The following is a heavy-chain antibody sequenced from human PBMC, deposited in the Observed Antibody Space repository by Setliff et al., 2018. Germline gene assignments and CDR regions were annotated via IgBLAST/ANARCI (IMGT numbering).Heavy chain of an antibody. J-gene: IGHJ4*02. CDR3: AREPTVTTLDY. V-gene: IGHV3-7*01. CDR1: GFTFSSYW. CDR2: IKQDGSEK. D-gene: IGHD4-4*01. Sequence: LRLSCAASGFTFSSYWMSWVRQAPGKGLEWVANIKQDGSEKYHADSVKGRFTISRDNAKNSLYLQMTSLRAEDTAVYYCAREPTVTTLDYWGQGTLVTVSS.